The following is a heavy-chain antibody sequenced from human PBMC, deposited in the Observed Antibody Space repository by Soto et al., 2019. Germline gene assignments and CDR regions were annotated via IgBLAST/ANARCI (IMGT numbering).Heavy chain of an antibody. Sequence: SETLSLTCTVSGGSISSSSYYWGWIRQPPGKGLEWIGSIYYSGSTYYNPSLKSRVTISVDTSKNQFSLKLSSVTAADTAVYYCARHMSKRVNVDTAMVIWFDSWGQGTLVTVSS. CDR1: GGSISSSSYY. CDR3: ARHMSKRVNVDTAMVIWFDS. D-gene: IGHD5-18*01. V-gene: IGHV4-39*01. CDR2: IYYSGST. J-gene: IGHJ5*01.